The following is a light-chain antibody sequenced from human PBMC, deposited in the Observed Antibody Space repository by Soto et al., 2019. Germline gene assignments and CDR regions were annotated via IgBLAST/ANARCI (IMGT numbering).Light chain of an antibody. J-gene: IGKJ1*01. Sequence: EIVLTQSPGTLSLSPGERATLSCRASQSVSSTYLAWYQQKPGQAPRLLIYAASSRATGIPDRFSGSGSGTDFTLTISRLEPEDFAVYYCQHYGSSSPVAFGQGTKVEIK. V-gene: IGKV3-20*01. CDR3: QHYGSSSPVA. CDR1: QSVSSTY. CDR2: AAS.